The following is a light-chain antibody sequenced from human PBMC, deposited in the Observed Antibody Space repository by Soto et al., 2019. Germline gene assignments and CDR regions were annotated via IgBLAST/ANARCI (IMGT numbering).Light chain of an antibody. CDR1: SSDVGGYNY. V-gene: IGLV2-11*01. J-gene: IGLJ3*02. Sequence: QSALTQPRSVSGSPGQSVTISCTGTSSDVGGYNYVSWYQQHPGKAPKLMIYDVSHRPSGVPDRFSGSKSGNMASLTISGLQAEDEADYYCCSYAGTYTFWVFGGGTKLTVL. CDR2: DVS. CDR3: CSYAGTYTFWV.